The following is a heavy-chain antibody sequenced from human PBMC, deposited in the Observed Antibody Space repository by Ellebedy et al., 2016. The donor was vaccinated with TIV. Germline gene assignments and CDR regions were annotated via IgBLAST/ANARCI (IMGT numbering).Heavy chain of an antibody. CDR2: IVDSGVSS. CDR1: GFTFSTFA. Sequence: GESLKISCAASGFTFSTFAMTWIRQAPGKGLEWVSAIVDSGVSSYYAESVKGRFTISRDNSKNTVYLQMDSLRGEDTAVYFCAKGQSREYTGSHKYWGQGTQVTVSS. J-gene: IGHJ4*02. CDR3: AKGQSREYTGSHKY. D-gene: IGHD1-26*01. V-gene: IGHV3-23*01.